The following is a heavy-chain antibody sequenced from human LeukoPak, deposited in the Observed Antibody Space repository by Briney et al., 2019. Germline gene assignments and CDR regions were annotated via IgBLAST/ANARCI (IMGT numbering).Heavy chain of an antibody. CDR3: ARDSWSYCSSTGCYVFDY. CDR2: ISSSSSYI. Sequence: GGSLRLSCAASGFTFSTYSMNWVRQAPGKGLEWVSSISSSSSYIYYADSVKGRFTISRDNAKNSVYLQMNSLRAEDTAVYYCARDSWSYCSSTGCYVFDYWGQGTLVTVSS. V-gene: IGHV3-21*01. CDR1: GFTFSTYS. J-gene: IGHJ4*02. D-gene: IGHD2-2*01.